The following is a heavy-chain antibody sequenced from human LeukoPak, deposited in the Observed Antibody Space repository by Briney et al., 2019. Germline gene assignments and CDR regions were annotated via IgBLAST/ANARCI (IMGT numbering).Heavy chain of an antibody. J-gene: IGHJ4*01. CDR3: ARDGAYSTIFY. CDR2: IYSGGST. D-gene: IGHD3-3*01. V-gene: IGHV3-53*01. Sequence: GGSLRLSCAASGFTVSSNYMSWVRQAPGKGLEWVSVIYSGGSTYYADSVKGRFTISRDNAKNTLYLQMNSLRAEDTAVYYCARDGAYSTIFYWGQGTLVTVSS. CDR1: GFTVSSNY.